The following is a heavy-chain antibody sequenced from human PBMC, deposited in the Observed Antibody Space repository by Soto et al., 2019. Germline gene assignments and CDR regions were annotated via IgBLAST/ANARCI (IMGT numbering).Heavy chain of an antibody. CDR3: ARALGYSGYAGMDV. V-gene: IGHV1-18*01. D-gene: IGHD5-12*01. CDR1: GYTFTIYG. J-gene: IGHJ6*02. Sequence: QVHLVQSGGEVKKPGASVKVSCKASGYTFTIYGINCVRQAPGQGLEWMGWISPDNGNTNYAQKLQGIVTMTTDTSTSTAYMELRSLRSDDTAVYYCARALGYSGYAGMDVWGQGTTVTVSS. CDR2: ISPDNGNT.